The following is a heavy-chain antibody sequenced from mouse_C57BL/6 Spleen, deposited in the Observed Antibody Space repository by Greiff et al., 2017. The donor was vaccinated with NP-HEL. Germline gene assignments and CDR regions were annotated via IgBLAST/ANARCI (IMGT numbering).Heavy chain of an antibody. CDR2: IDPSDSYT. D-gene: IGHD1-1*01. Sequence: QVQLQQPGAELVMPGASVKLSCKASGYTFTSYWMHWVKQRPGQGLEWIGEIDPSDSYTNYNQKFKGKSTLTVDKSSSTAYMQLSSLTSEDSAVYYCARPSITTVAHWYFYVWGTGTTVTVSS. CDR1: GYTFTSYW. V-gene: IGHV1-69*01. J-gene: IGHJ1*03. CDR3: ARPSITTVAHWYFYV.